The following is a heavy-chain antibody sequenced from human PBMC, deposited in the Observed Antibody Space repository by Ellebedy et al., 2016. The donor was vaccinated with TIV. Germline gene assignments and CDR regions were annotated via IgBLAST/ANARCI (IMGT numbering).Heavy chain of an antibody. Sequence: ESLKISCAASGFTFSRDAMTWVRQAPGKGLEWISAISGSGGSTYYADSVKGRFTISRDNSKNTLYLQMNSLRAEDTAVYYCATPASAVAGDWFDSWGQGTLVTVSS. D-gene: IGHD6-19*01. CDR3: ATPASAVAGDWFDS. J-gene: IGHJ5*01. CDR1: GFTFSRDA. CDR2: ISGSGGST. V-gene: IGHV3-23*01.